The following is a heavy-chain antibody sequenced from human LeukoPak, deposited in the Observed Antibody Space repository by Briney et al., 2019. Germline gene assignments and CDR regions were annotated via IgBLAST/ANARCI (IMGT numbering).Heavy chain of an antibody. CDR2: ISSNGKST. V-gene: IGHV3-64*01. CDR1: GFTFSSYE. CDR3: AKDRPGDV. Sequence: PGGPLRLSCAASGFTFSSYEMLWVRQAPGKGLEYVSAISSNGKSTYYANLAKGRFIISRDNSKDTLCLQMGSPRPEDMAGYYCAKDRPGDVWGEGTTVTVSS. J-gene: IGHJ6*04.